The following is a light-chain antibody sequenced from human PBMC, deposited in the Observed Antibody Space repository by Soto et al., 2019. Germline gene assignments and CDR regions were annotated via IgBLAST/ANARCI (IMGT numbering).Light chain of an antibody. Sequence: DIQMTQSPSTLSASVGDRVTITCRASQNVDHWVAWYQQKPGKAPKFLIYDASNLESGVPSRFSGRGSGTEFTLTISSLKPDDFATYYCQRYNSNSRTFGQGTRV. CDR2: DAS. CDR1: QNVDHW. V-gene: IGKV1-5*01. J-gene: IGKJ1*01. CDR3: QRYNSNSRT.